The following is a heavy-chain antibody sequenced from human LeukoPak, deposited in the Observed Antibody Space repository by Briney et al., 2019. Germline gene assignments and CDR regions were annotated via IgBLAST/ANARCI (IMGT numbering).Heavy chain of an antibody. CDR2: ISSSGSTI. D-gene: IGHD3-22*01. CDR3: AREGYIGKITMIVGGYDY. J-gene: IGHJ4*02. CDR1: GFTFSDYY. V-gene: IGHV3-11*04. Sequence: GGSLRLSCAASGFTFSDYYMSWIRQAPGKGLEWVSYISSSGSTIYYADSVKGRFTISRDNAKNSLYLQMNSLRAEDTAVYYCAREGYIGKITMIVGGYDYWGQGTLVTVSS.